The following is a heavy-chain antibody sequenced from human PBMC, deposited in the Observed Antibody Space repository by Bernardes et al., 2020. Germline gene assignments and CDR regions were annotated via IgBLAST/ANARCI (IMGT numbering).Heavy chain of an antibody. CDR1: GGSFSGYY. V-gene: IGHV4-34*01. Sequence: SETLSLTCAVYGGSFSGYYWSWIRQPPGKGLEWIGEINHSGSTNYNPSLKSRVTISVDTSKNQFSLKLSSVTAADTAVYYCARGAMTHPLRAFDSWGQRTMVTVSS. CDR3: ARGAMTHPLRAFDS. CDR2: INHSGST. J-gene: IGHJ3*02.